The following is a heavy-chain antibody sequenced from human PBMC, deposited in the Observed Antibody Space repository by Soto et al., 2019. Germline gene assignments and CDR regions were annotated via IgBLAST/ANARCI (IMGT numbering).Heavy chain of an antibody. J-gene: IGHJ5*02. CDR1: GGSISSSSYY. CDR3: ARHLSRDYDFWSGYYPNWFDP. Sequence: PSETLSLTCTVSGGSISSSSYYWGRIRQPPGKGLEWIGSIYYSGSTYYNPSLKSRVTISVDTSKNQFSLKLSSVTAADTAVYYCARHLSRDYDFWSGYYPNWFDPWGQGTLVTVSS. CDR2: IYYSGST. V-gene: IGHV4-39*01. D-gene: IGHD3-3*01.